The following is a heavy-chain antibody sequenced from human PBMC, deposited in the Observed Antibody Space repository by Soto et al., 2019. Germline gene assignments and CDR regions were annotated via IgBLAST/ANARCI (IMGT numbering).Heavy chain of an antibody. V-gene: IGHV3-30*18. CDR1: GFTFSSYG. Sequence: GGSLRLSCAASGFTFSSYGRHWVRQDTGKGLEWVAVISYDGSNKNYVDSVKGRFTISRDNSKNTLYLQMNSLRTEDTAVYYCAKDNRRWYYYDSSGYYSRPPHFDYWGQGTLVTVSS. J-gene: IGHJ4*02. D-gene: IGHD3-22*01. CDR3: AKDNRRWYYYDSSGYYSRPPHFDY. CDR2: ISYDGSNK.